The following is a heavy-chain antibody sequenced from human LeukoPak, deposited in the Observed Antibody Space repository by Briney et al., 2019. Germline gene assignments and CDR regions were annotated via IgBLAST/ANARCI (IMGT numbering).Heavy chain of an antibody. CDR2: IYTSGST. CDR3: ARGDCSSTSCYYAYAFDI. D-gene: IGHD2-2*01. V-gene: IGHV4-61*02. J-gene: IGHJ3*02. Sequence: SETLSLTCTVSGGSISSGSYYRSWIRQPAGKGLEWIGRIYTSGSTNYNPSLKSRVTISVDTSKNQFSLKLSSVTAADTAVYYCARGDCSSTSCYYAYAFDIWGQGTMVTVSS. CDR1: GGSISSGSYY.